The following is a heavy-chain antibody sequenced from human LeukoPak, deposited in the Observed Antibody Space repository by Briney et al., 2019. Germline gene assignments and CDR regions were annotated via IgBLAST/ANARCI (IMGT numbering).Heavy chain of an antibody. CDR3: ARHPLDSSFVNPHPLMFDP. J-gene: IGHJ5*02. V-gene: IGHV4-59*08. CDR2: IYYNGAT. CDR1: GGSIDTYY. Sequence: SETLSLTCTVSGGSIDTYYWSWIRQPPGKGLEWLGSIYYNGATYYNPSLKGRGAISLETSKNQFSLKLSSVTAADTAVYYCARHPLDSSFVNPHPLMFDPWGQGTLVTVSS. D-gene: IGHD3-22*01.